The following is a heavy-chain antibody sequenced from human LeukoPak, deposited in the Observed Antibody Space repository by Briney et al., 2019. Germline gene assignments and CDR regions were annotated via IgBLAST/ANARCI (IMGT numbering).Heavy chain of an antibody. V-gene: IGHV1-18*01. Sequence: ASVKASCKASGYTFTSYGISWVRQAPGQGLEWMGWISAYNGNTNYAQKLQGRVTMTTDTSTSTAYMELRSLRSDDTAVYYCARPAYYDFWSGYSHFDYWGQGTLVTVSS. J-gene: IGHJ4*02. CDR3: ARPAYYDFWSGYSHFDY. CDR2: ISAYNGNT. CDR1: GYTFTSYG. D-gene: IGHD3-3*01.